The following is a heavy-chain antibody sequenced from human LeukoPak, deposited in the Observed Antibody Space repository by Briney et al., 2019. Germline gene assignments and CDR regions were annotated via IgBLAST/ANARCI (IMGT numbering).Heavy chain of an antibody. J-gene: IGHJ4*02. CDR2: AYYASKWYK. CDR1: GDSVSSDSVA. V-gene: IGHV6-1*01. CDR3: ARGVWGYTYFDH. D-gene: IGHD3-16*02. Sequence: SQTLSLTCAISGDSVSSDSVAWNWIRQSPSRGLEWLGRAYYASKWYKDYALSVESRISIDPDTSKNQFSLQLNSVTLEDTAVYYCARGVWGYTYFDHWGQGTLVTVSS.